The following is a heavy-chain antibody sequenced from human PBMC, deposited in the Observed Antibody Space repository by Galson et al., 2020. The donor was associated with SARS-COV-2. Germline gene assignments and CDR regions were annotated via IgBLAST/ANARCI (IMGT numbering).Heavy chain of an antibody. D-gene: IGHD3-10*01. CDR3: ARSLWFGELSGY. Sequence: ASVKVSCKASGYTFTGYYMHWVRQAPGQGLEWMGWINPNSGGTNYAQTFQGRVTMTRDTSISTAYMELSRLRSDDTAVYYCARSLWFGELSGYGGQGTLVTVSS. CDR1: GYTFTGYY. V-gene: IGHV1-2*02. J-gene: IGHJ4*02. CDR2: INPNSGGT.